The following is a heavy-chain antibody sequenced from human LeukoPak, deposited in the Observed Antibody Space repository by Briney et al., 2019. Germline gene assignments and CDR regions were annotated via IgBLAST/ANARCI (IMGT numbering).Heavy chain of an antibody. J-gene: IGHJ4*02. Sequence: GGSLRLSCAASGFTFSSYWMSWVRQAPGKGLEWVANIKQDGSEKYYVDSVKGRFTISRDNAKNSLYLQMNSLRAEDTAVYYCARLYSGSYFPPYYFDYWGQGTLVTVSS. CDR2: IKQDGSEK. CDR3: ARLYSGSYFPPYYFDY. D-gene: IGHD1-26*01. V-gene: IGHV3-7*01. CDR1: GFTFSSYW.